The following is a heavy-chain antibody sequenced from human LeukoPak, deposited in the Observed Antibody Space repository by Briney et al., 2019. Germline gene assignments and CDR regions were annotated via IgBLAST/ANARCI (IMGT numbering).Heavy chain of an antibody. V-gene: IGHV4-31*03. CDR3: ARDRYDSYSMDV. J-gene: IGHJ6*02. CDR2: IYYSRST. CDR1: GGSISSGGYY. Sequence: SETLSLTCTVSGGSISSGGYYWSWIRQHPGKGREWIGYIYYSRSTYYNASLKTRVTISVDTSKNQFSLKLTSGTAADTAVYYCARDRYDSYSMDVWGQGTTVTVS. D-gene: IGHD3-3*01.